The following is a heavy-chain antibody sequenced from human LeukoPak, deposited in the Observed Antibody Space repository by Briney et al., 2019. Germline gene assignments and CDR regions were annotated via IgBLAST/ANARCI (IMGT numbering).Heavy chain of an antibody. J-gene: IGHJ4*02. CDR1: GYTFTAYY. V-gene: IGHV1-2*02. Sequence: ASVKVSCKASGYTFTAYYMHWVRQAPGQGLEWMGWINPNSGGTNSSQKFQDRVTLTRDTSISTAYMELSGLRSDDTAVYYCARAYGSGSSYHPDYWGQGTLVTVSS. D-gene: IGHD3-10*01. CDR2: INPNSGGT. CDR3: ARAYGSGSSYHPDY.